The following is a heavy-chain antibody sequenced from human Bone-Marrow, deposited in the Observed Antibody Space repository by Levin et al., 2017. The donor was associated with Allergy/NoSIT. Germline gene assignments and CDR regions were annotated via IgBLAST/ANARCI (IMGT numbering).Heavy chain of an antibody. CDR2: MNPSSGNT. Sequence: TGESLKISCKTSGYTFSSSDINWVRQATGQGLEWMGWMNPSSGNTGYAQKFQGRVTMTRSTSINTAYMELSSLRSEDTAVYYCARATNSYDFWSSSNHFYFDYWGRGTLVTVSS. CDR3: ARATNSYDFWSSSNHFYFDY. CDR1: GYTFSSSD. D-gene: IGHD3-3*01. V-gene: IGHV1-8*01. J-gene: IGHJ4*02.